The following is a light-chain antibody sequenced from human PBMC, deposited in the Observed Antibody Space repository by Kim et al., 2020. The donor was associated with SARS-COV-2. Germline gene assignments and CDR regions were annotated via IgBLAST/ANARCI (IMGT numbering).Light chain of an antibody. CDR1: SSDVGSYNL. CDR3: CSYAGSSTV. Sequence: PGQSITISCTRTSSDVGSYNLDSWYQQHPGKAPNLMIYEVSKRPSGVSNRFSGSKSGNTASLTISGLQAEDEADYYCCSYAGSSTVFGGGTQLTVL. J-gene: IGLJ2*01. CDR2: EVS. V-gene: IGLV2-23*02.